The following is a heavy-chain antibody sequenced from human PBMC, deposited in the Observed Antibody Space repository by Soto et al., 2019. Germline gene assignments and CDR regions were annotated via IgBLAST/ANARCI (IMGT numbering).Heavy chain of an antibody. CDR2: IYPGDSDT. Sequence: GESLKISCKGSGYSFTSYWIGWVRQMPGKGLEWMGIIYPGDSDTRYSPSFHGQVTISADKSISTAYLQWSSLKASDTAMYYCARVLRFLEWLMPAYYGMDVWGQGTTVTVSS. J-gene: IGHJ6*02. V-gene: IGHV5-51*01. CDR1: GYSFTSYW. CDR3: ARVLRFLEWLMPAYYGMDV. D-gene: IGHD3-3*01.